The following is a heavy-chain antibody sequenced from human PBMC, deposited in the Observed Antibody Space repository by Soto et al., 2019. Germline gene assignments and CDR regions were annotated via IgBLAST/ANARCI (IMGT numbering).Heavy chain of an antibody. CDR1: GGSISSYY. J-gene: IGHJ6*02. V-gene: IGHV4-59*01. CDR3: ATEVPVDTAMQIHYGMDV. Sequence: SETLSLTCTVSGGSISSYYWSWIRQPPGKGLEWIGYIYYSGSTNYNPSLKSRVTISVDTSKNQFSLKLSSVTAADTAVYYCATEVPVDTAMQIHYGMDVWGQGTTVT. D-gene: IGHD5-18*01. CDR2: IYYSGST.